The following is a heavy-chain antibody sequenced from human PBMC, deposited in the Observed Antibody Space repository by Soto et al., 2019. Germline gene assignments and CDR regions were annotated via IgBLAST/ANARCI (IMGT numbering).Heavy chain of an antibody. CDR2: ITYDGGNQ. Sequence: GGSLRLSCAASGFPFSSYTMHWVRQAPGKGLEWVGVITYDGGNQYYADSVKGRFTISRDNSRNTLYLQLNSLRPDDTAIYYCARAPSGSYPEFDYWGQGSLVTSPQ. CDR1: GFPFSSYT. V-gene: IGHV3-30-3*01. J-gene: IGHJ4*02. D-gene: IGHD1-26*01. CDR3: ARAPSGSYPEFDY.